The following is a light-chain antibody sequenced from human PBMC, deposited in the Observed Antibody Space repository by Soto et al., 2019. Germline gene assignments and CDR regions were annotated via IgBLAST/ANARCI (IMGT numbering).Light chain of an antibody. J-gene: IGLJ2*01. CDR2: EVT. CDR3: STSASSINDVL. CDR1: SSDIGGFNY. V-gene: IGLV2-8*01. Sequence: QSVLTQPPSASGSPGQSVTISCTGTSSDIGGFNYVSWYQQHPGKAPKLMIYEVTKRPSGVPDRFSGSKSDNTASLTVTWCHADDEADYYCSTSASSINDVLFGGGNKLTVL.